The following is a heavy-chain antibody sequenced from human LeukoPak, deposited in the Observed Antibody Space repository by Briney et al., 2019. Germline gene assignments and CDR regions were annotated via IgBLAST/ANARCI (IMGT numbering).Heavy chain of an antibody. Sequence: VKVSCKASGGTFSSYAISRVRQAPGQGLEWMGGIIPIFGTANYAQKFQGRVTITTDESTSTAYMELSSLRSEDTAVYYCAREKSDRDYYDSSGYYLDYWGQGTLVTVSS. V-gene: IGHV1-69*05. CDR1: GGTFSSYA. J-gene: IGHJ4*02. D-gene: IGHD3-22*01. CDR2: IIPIFGTA. CDR3: AREKSDRDYYDSSGYYLDY.